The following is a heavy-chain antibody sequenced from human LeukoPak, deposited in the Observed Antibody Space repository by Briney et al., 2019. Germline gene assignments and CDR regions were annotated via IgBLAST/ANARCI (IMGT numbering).Heavy chain of an antibody. CDR1: GLTFSSSW. CDR3: ARDLAYSRLDY. V-gene: IGHV3-7*01. J-gene: IGHJ4*02. D-gene: IGHD5-18*01. CDR2: INPDGNKR. Sequence: GGSLRLSCAVSGLTFSSSWMDWVRQAPGKGLEWVASINPDGNKRYSADSVKGRFTISRDNAENSLYLQMNSLRVEDTAFYYCARDLAYSRLDYWGQGMLVTVSS.